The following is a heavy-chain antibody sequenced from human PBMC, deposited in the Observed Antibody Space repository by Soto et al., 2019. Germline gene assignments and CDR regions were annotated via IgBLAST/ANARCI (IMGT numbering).Heavy chain of an antibody. D-gene: IGHD1-26*01. Sequence: EVHLVESGGGLVRPGGSLKLSCAASGFTFSGYCMTWVRQAPGKGLEWVATINQDGSETYYVDSLKGRFTISRDNAENSVFLQMNSLRAEYTAVYYCTRGVCRSESYCCFDYWGQGSLVTVSS. J-gene: IGHJ4*02. CDR2: INQDGSET. CDR1: GFTFSGYC. V-gene: IGHV3-7*01. CDR3: TRGVCRSESYCCFDY.